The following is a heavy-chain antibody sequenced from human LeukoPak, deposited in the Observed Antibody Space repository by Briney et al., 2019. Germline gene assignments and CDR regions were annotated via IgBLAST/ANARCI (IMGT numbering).Heavy chain of an antibody. V-gene: IGHV4-34*01. D-gene: IGHD5-18*01. CDR2: INHSGST. J-gene: IGHJ4*02. CDR1: GGSFSGYY. CDR3: ARSGLGYSYGYPYPFDY. Sequence: SETLSLTCAVYGGSFSGYYWSWIRQPPGKGLEWIGEINHSGSTNYNPSLKSRITISVDTSKNQFSLKLSSVTAADTAVYYCARSGLGYSYGYPYPFDYWGQGTLVTVSS.